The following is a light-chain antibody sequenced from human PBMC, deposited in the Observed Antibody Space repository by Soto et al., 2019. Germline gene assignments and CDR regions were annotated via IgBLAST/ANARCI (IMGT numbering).Light chain of an antibody. CDR3: QQGHNWPLT. Sequence: EIVMTQSPATLSVSPGERATLSCRASQSISTELAWYQQKPGQPPRLLIYSASTRATGVPARCTGSGSGSVFTLTISGLQSEDFAVYYCQQGHNWPLTFGQGTRLEI. CDR1: QSISTE. CDR2: SAS. J-gene: IGKJ2*01. V-gene: IGKV3-15*01.